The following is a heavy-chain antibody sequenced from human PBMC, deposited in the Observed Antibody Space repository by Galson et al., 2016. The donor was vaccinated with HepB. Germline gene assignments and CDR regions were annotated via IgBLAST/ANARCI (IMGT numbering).Heavy chain of an antibody. CDR1: GGSITNNNNW. CDR3: ARVHIVPWRVFDP. D-gene: IGHD2-21*01. CDR2: IYHSGSA. V-gene: IGHV4-4*02. J-gene: IGHJ5*02. Sequence: SETLSLTCAVSGGSITNNNNWWSWVRQPPGKGLEWIGEIYHSGSANYNPSLKSRVTMSVDESKNEFSLNLRSVTAADTAVYYCARVHIVPWRVFDPWGQGTLVTVSS.